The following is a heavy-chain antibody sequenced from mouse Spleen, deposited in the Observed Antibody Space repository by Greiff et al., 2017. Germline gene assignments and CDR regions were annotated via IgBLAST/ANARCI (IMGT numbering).Heavy chain of an antibody. J-gene: IGHJ3*01. D-gene: IGHD2-14*01. CDR1: GFSLTGYG. V-gene: IGHV2-6-7*01. CDR3: ASYRYDGRSPWFAY. CDR2: IWGDGST. Sequence: VKLMESGPGLVAPSQSLSITCTVSGFSLTGYGVNWVRQPPGKGLEWLGMIWGDGSTDYNSALKSRLSISKDNSKSQVFLKMNSLQTDDTARYYCASYRYDGRSPWFAYWGQGTLVTVSA.